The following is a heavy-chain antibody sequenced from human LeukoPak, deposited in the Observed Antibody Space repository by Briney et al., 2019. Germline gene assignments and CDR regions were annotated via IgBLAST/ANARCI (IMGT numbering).Heavy chain of an antibody. CDR1: GFTFSSYE. J-gene: IGHJ4*02. CDR2: ISSSGSTI. CDR3: AIEGGYYSRFDY. Sequence: GGSLRLSCAASGFTFSSYEMNWVRQAPGKGLEWVSYISSSGSTIYYADSVKGRFTISRDNAKNSLYLQMNSLRAEDTAVYYCAIEGGYYSRFDYWGQGTLVTVSS. D-gene: IGHD3-22*01. V-gene: IGHV3-48*03.